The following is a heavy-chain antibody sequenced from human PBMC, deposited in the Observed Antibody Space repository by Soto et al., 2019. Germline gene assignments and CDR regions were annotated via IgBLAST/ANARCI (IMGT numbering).Heavy chain of an antibody. J-gene: IGHJ5*02. CDR2: T. D-gene: IGHD1-1*01. V-gene: IGHV3-43*01. Sequence: GGSLRLSCEASGFTISGCSMNWVRQTPGKTTNYADSVRGRFTIFRDNRRKPLHLQMNRLRSEDTAFYYCAKEGGTICFDPWGEGTLVTVSS. CDR3: AKEGGTICFDP. CDR1: GFTISGCS.